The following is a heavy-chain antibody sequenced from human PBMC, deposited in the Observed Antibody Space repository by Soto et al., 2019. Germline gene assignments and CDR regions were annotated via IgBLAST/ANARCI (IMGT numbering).Heavy chain of an antibody. Sequence: SVKVSCKASGGTFSTYTIYWVRQAPGQGLEWMGRIIPLFGTAKYAQNFQGRVTITAEESTSTAYMELSTLRSEDTAVYCCARRLDNRAENSFDVWGAATTVTVS. J-gene: IGHJ3*01. V-gene: IGHV1-69*13. CDR3: ARRLDNRAENSFDV. CDR2: IIPLFGTA. D-gene: IGHD6-25*01. CDR1: GGTFSTYT.